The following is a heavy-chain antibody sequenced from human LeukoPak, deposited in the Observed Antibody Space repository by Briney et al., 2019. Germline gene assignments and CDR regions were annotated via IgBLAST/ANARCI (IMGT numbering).Heavy chain of an antibody. V-gene: IGHV3-23*01. CDR3: AKRGVVIRVILVGFHKEAYYFDS. CDR2: ISGSGGGT. CDR1: GITLINYG. Sequence: GGSLRVSCAVSGITLINYGMSWVRQARGKGLEWVAGISGSGGGTTYADSVKGRFTISRDNSKNTLYLQMNSLRAEDTAVYFCAKRGVVIRVILVGFHKEAYYFDSWGQGALVTVSS. J-gene: IGHJ4*02. D-gene: IGHD3-10*01.